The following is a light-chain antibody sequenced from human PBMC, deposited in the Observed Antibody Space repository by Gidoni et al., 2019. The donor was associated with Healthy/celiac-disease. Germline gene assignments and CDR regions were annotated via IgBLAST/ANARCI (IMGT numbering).Light chain of an antibody. CDR2: AAS. CDR1: QSISSY. V-gene: IGKV1-39*01. Sequence: DIQMTQSPSSLSASVGDRVPITCLAMQSISSYLNWYQQKPGKAPKLLIYAASSLQSGVPSRFSGSGSGTDFTLTISSLQPEDFATYYCQQSYSTPQTFGQGTKLEIK. J-gene: IGKJ2*01. CDR3: QQSYSTPQT.